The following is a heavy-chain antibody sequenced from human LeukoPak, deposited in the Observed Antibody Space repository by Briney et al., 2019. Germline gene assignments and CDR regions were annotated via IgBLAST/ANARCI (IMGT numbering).Heavy chain of an antibody. CDR2: IKKDGYEK. D-gene: IGHD6-19*01. CDR3: AKAPMDSSGLVGGLGRPPGD. J-gene: IGHJ4*02. CDR1: GFTFSDHY. Sequence: GGSLRLSCAASGFTFSDHYMTWVHQAPGKGLEWVANIKKDGYEKHYVDSVKGRFTISRDNAKNSLYLQMNSLRAEDTALYYCAKAPMDSSGLVGGLGRPPGDWGQGTPVTVSS. V-gene: IGHV3-7*03.